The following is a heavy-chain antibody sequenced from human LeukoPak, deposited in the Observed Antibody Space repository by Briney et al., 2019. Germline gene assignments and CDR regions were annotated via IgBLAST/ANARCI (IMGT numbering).Heavy chain of an antibody. Sequence: PGGSLRLSCAASGFTFSNAWMSWVRQAPGKGLEWVGRIKSKTDGGTTDYAAPVKGRFTISRDDSKNTLYLQMNSLKTEDTAVYYCTTDGPPLRFLEWLSPHWGQGTLVTVSS. J-gene: IGHJ4*02. CDR1: GFTFSNAW. D-gene: IGHD3-3*01. V-gene: IGHV3-15*01. CDR2: IKSKTDGGTT. CDR3: TTDGPPLRFLEWLSPH.